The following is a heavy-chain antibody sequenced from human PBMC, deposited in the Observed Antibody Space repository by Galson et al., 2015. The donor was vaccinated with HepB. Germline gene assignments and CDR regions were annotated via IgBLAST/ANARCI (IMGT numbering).Heavy chain of an antibody. D-gene: IGHD2-15*01. CDR3: ARDLVVVAATCGY. CDR2: ITPIFGTA. Sequence: SVKVSCKASGVTFSSYTISWVRQAPGQGLEWMGGITPIFGTASYAQKVQGRFTITADESTSTAYMELSSLRSDDTAVYYCARDLVVVAATCGYWGQGTLVTVSS. CDR1: GVTFSSYT. V-gene: IGHV1-69*13. J-gene: IGHJ4*02.